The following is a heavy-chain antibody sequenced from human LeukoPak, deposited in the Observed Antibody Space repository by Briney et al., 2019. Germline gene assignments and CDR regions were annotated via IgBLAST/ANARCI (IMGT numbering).Heavy chain of an antibody. CDR2: IYPDGRI. V-gene: IGHV4-59*12. D-gene: IGHD3-22*01. CDR3: TREGYDRSGYFLDF. CDR1: SGSMTDSC. Sequence: SETLSLTCSVSSGSMTDSCWSWFRQAPGKGFEWLGFIYPDGRIEYSPSLRSRVTFSVATSKLEATVRLSSVTASDTAVYYCTREGYDRSGYFLDFWGQGILVTVSS. J-gene: IGHJ4*02.